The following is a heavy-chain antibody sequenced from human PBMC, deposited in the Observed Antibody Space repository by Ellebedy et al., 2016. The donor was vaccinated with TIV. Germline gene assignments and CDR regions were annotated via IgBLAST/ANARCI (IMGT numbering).Heavy chain of an antibody. CDR3: ARGGGSGTYYSFDY. J-gene: IGHJ4*02. D-gene: IGHD3-10*01. Sequence: GESLKISCAASGSTFSKYGMHWVRQAPGKGLEWVADIWYDGSNIYYADSVKGRFTISRDNAKNSLYLQVNSLRDEDTAVYYCARGGGSGTYYSFDYWGRGTLVTVSS. CDR1: GSTFSKYG. CDR2: IWYDGSNI. V-gene: IGHV3-33*01.